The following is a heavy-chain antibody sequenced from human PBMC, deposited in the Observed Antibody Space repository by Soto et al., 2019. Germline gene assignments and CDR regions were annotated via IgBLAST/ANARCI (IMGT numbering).Heavy chain of an antibody. CDR2: ISAYNGNT. CDR1: GYTFTSYS. D-gene: IGHD3-10*01. J-gene: IGHJ4*02. CDR3: ARRYYYGSGSLPLDC. V-gene: IGHV1-18*01. Sequence: QVQLVQSGAEVKKPGASVKVSCKASGYTFTSYSISWVRQAPGQGLEWMGWISAYNGNTNYTLKLQGRVTMTTDTSTSTAYMELRSLRSDDTAVYYCARRYYYGSGSLPLDCWGQGTLVTVSS.